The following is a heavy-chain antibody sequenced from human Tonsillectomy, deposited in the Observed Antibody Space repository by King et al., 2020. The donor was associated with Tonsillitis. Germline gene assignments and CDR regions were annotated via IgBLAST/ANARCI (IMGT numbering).Heavy chain of an antibody. J-gene: IGHJ4*02. CDR2: INSDGSIT. V-gene: IGHV3-74*01. CDR1: GFTFSSYW. Sequence: VQLVESGGGLVQPGGSLRLSCAASGFTFSSYWMHWVRQAPGKGLVWVSRINSDGSITSYADSVKGRFTISRDNAKNTLYLQMNSLRAEDTAVYYCARPYLYASGSLREWGQGTLVTVSS. D-gene: IGHD3-10*01. CDR3: ARPYLYASGSLRE.